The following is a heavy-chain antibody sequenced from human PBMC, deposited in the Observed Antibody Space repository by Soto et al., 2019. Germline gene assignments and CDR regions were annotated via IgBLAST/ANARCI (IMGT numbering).Heavy chain of an antibody. J-gene: IGHJ1*01. CDR2: ISGSGGST. CDR3: AELPAVPAAIRYFQH. CDR1: GFTFSSYA. Sequence: PGGSLRLSCAASGFTFSSYAMSWVRQAPGKGLEWVSAISGSGGSTYYADSVKGRFTISRDNSKNTLYLQMNSLRAEDTAVYYYAELPAVPAAIRYFQHWGQGTLVTVSS. V-gene: IGHV3-23*01. D-gene: IGHD2-2*01.